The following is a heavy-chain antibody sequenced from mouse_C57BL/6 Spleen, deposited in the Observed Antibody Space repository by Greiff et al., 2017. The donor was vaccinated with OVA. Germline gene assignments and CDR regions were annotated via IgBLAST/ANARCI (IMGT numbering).Heavy chain of an antibody. Sequence: QVQLQQPGAELVKPGASVKMSCKASGYTFTSYWITWVKQRPGQGLEWIGDIYPGSGSTNYNEKFKGKATLTVDTSSSTAYMQLSSLTSEDSAVYYCAIEVFYDGYDPAMDYWGQGTSVTVSS. D-gene: IGHD2-3*01. J-gene: IGHJ4*01. V-gene: IGHV1-55*01. CDR1: GYTFTSYW. CDR2: IYPGSGST. CDR3: AIEVFYDGYDPAMDY.